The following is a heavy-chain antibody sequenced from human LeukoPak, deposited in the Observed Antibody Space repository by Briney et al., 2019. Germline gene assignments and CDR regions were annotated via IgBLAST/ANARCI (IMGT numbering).Heavy chain of an antibody. CDR1: GDSVSRNNGA. CDR2: TYYRSKWYD. Sequence: SQTLSLTCAISGDSVSRNNGAWNWVRQSPSRGLEWLGRTYYRSKWYDDYAGSVKGRITISPDTSKNQFSLQMYSVTPEDTAVYYCPRDVVTSGWYTFDYWGQGTLATVSS. V-gene: IGHV6-1*01. CDR3: PRDVVTSGWYTFDY. J-gene: IGHJ4*02. D-gene: IGHD6-19*01.